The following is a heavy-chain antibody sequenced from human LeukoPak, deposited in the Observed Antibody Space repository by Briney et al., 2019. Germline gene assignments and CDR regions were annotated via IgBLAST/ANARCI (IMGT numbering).Heavy chain of an antibody. CDR2: IYSGGST. D-gene: IGHD4-17*01. V-gene: IGHV3-53*01. Sequence: GGSLRLSCAASGFTFSSYSMNWVRQAPGKGLEWVSVIYSGGSTYYADSVKGRFTISRDNSKNTLYLQMNSLRAEDTAVYYCARDWRYGDWNDAFDIWGQGTMVTVSS. CDR3: ARDWRYGDWNDAFDI. J-gene: IGHJ3*02. CDR1: GFTFSSYS.